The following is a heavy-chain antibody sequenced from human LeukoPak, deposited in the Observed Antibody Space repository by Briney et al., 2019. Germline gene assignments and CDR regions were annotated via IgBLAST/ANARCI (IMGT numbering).Heavy chain of an antibody. D-gene: IGHD3-10*01. CDR3: AKDSGGSGSSLDY. Sequence: PGGSLRLSCAASGFTFSNNWMTWVRQAPGKGLEWVASVKKDESEKYYVDSVKGRFTISRDNSKNSLYLQMNSLRTEDTALYYCAKDSGGSGSSLDYWGQGTLVTVSS. J-gene: IGHJ4*02. CDR2: VKKDESEK. CDR1: GFTFSNNW. V-gene: IGHV3-7*03.